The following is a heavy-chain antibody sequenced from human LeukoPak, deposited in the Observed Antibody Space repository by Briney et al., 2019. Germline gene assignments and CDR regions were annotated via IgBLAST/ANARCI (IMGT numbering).Heavy chain of an antibody. CDR1: GVIFGSYS. Sequence: PGGSLRLSCAASGVIFGSYSMHWVRQAPGKGLESVSAISPEGGTTYYANSVRGRFTISRDNSKNTLFLQMGSLTTEDLAVYYCAREGVPGSTDYWGQGTLVTVSS. V-gene: IGHV3-64*01. CDR3: AREGVPGSTDY. D-gene: IGHD6-19*01. J-gene: IGHJ4*02. CDR2: ISPEGGTT.